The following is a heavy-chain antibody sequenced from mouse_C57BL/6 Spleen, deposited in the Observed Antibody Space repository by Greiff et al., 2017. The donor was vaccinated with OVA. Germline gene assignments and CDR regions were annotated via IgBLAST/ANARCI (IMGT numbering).Heavy chain of an antibody. CDR3: ARGPYYFDY. CDR1: GYTFTSYW. J-gene: IGHJ2*01. Sequence: HVQLQQPGAELVRPGTSVKLSCKASGYTFTSYWMHWVKQRPGQGLEWIGVIDPSDSYTNYNQKFKGKATLTVDTSSSTAYMQLSSLTSEDSAVYYCARGPYYFDYWGQGTTLTVSS. CDR2: IDPSDSYT. V-gene: IGHV1-59*01.